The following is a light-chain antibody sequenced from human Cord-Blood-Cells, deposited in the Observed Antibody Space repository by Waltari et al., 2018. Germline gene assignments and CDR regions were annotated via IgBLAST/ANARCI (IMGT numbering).Light chain of an antibody. CDR1: SLSSYY. J-gene: IGLJ3*02. CDR3: NARDSSGNWV. CDR2: GKN. Sequence: SSELTHDPAVSVALGQTVRITCQGDSLSSYYASWYQQKPGQAPVLVIHGKNNRPSGIPHRFAGSSSGHTASLTITGAQAEDEADYYCNARDSSGNWVFGGGTKLTVL. V-gene: IGLV3-19*01.